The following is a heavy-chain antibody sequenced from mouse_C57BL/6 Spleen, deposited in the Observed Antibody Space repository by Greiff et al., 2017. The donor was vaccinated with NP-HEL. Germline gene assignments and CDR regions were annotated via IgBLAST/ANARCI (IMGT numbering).Heavy chain of an antibody. CDR2: IWSGGST. CDR1: GFSLTSYG. Sequence: QVQLKESGPGLVQPSQSLSITCPVSGFSLTSYGVHWVRQSPGKGLEWLGVIWSGGSTDYNAAFISRLSISKDNSKSQVFFKMNSLQADDTAIYYCARNGDYYGSSYWYFDVWGTGTTVTVSS. D-gene: IGHD1-1*01. V-gene: IGHV2-2*01. J-gene: IGHJ1*03. CDR3: ARNGDYYGSSYWYFDV.